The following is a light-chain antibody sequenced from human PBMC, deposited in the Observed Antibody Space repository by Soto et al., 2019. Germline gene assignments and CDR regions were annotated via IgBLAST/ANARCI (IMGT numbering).Light chain of an antibody. J-gene: IGKJ5*01. CDR2: GAS. CDR3: QQYKSWPPIT. CDR1: QTVPSR. V-gene: IGKV3-15*01. Sequence: EIVMTQSASTLSVSTGEGVTLSCRASQTVPSRIAWYQQKPGQAPSLLIYGASTRATGVPDRFSGTGSGTEFTLTISSLKSEDYAVYYCQQYKSWPPITFGQGTRLEIK.